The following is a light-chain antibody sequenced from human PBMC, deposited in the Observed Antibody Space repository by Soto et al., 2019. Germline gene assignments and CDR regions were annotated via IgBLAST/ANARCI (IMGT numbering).Light chain of an antibody. J-gene: IGKJ1*01. V-gene: IGKV3-15*01. CDR2: GAS. CDR3: QQYYNWPWT. Sequence: EIVLTQSPATLSLSPGERATLSCRASQSVSNKLAWYQQKPGQAPRLLIYGASTRATGIPARFSGSGSGTEFTLTISSLQSEDFAVYSCQQYYNWPWTFGQGTKVDIK. CDR1: QSVSNK.